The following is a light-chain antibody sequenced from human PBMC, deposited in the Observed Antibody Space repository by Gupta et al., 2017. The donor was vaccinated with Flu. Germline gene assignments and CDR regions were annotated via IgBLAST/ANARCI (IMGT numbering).Light chain of an antibody. CDR3: QSFDSRLTVV. Sequence: QSVLTQPPSVSGAPGQRVTISCTVTISNIGAGYDVHWYQQLPGTAPKVLIYENTKRPSGVPDRFSSSTSGPSAYLAITGLQAEDEGDYYCQSFDSRLTVVFGGGTKLTVL. V-gene: IGLV1-40*01. J-gene: IGLJ2*01. CDR1: ISNIGAGYD. CDR2: ENT.